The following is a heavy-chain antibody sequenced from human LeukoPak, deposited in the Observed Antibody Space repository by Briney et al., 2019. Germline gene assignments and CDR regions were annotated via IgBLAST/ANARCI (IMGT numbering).Heavy chain of an antibody. CDR3: ARVKGDYCVDY. CDR2: ISSRTSSHT. D-gene: IGHD4-17*01. Sequence: PGGSLRLSCAASGFTFSEYYMSWIRQAPGKGLEWVSYISSRTSSHTKYADSVKGRFTISRDNAMNSLYLQMNSLRAEDTAVYYCARVKGDYCVDYWGQGTVVTVSS. J-gene: IGHJ4*02. CDR1: GFTFSEYY. V-gene: IGHV3-11*06.